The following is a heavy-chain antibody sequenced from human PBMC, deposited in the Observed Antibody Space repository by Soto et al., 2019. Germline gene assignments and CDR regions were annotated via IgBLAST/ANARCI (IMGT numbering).Heavy chain of an antibody. Sequence: ASVKVSCKASGYTFTSYYMHWVRQAPGQGLEWMGIINPSGGSTSYAQKFQGRVTMTRDTSTSTVYMELSSLRSEDTAVYYCARDPGQQGDYILLYFDYWGQGTLVTVSS. CDR1: GYTFTSYY. CDR2: INPSGGST. V-gene: IGHV1-46*01. CDR3: ARDPGQQGDYILLYFDY. D-gene: IGHD4-4*01. J-gene: IGHJ4*02.